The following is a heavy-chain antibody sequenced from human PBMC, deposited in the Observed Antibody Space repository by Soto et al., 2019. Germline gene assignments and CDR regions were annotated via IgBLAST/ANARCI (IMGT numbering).Heavy chain of an antibody. D-gene: IGHD2-2*01. CDR2: ISYDGSNK. Sequence: GGSLRLSCVASGFTFNSYGMHWVRQAPGKGLEWVAIISYDGSNKFYADSVKGRFTISRDNPKNTPYLQMNSLRAEDTAVYYCAKTLGYCTSSSCSRDFYYYYGMDVWGQGTTVTVSS. CDR3: AKTLGYCTSSSCSRDFYYYYGMDV. CDR1: GFTFNSYG. V-gene: IGHV3-30*18. J-gene: IGHJ6*02.